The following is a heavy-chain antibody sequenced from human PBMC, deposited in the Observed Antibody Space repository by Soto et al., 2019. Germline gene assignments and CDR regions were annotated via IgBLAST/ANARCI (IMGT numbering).Heavy chain of an antibody. J-gene: IGHJ4*02. CDR2: ITGSGGST. CDR3: TKDTFGGRDS. CDR1: GITFSTYA. D-gene: IGHD2-15*01. Sequence: GGSLRLSCAASGITFSTYAMSWVRQAPGKGLEWVSSITGSGGSTFYADSVKGRFTISRDNSNNPLYLQMNGLSAEDTAIDYCTKDTFGGRDSWGQGTLVTVSS. V-gene: IGHV3-23*01.